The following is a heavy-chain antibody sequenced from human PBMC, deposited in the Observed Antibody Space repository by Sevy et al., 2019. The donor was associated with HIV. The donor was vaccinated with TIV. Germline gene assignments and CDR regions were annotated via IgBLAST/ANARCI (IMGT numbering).Heavy chain of an antibody. CDR1: GGSISSGGYY. D-gene: IGHD2-21*02. J-gene: IGHJ5*02. Sequence: SETLSLTCTVSGGSISSGGYYWSWIRQHPGKSLEWIGYIYYSGSTYYNPSLKSRVTISVDTSKNQFSLKLSSVTAADTAVYYCARGPYCGGDCYPGGWFDPWGQGTLVTVSS. CDR3: ARGPYCGGDCYPGGWFDP. CDR2: IYYSGST. V-gene: IGHV4-31*03.